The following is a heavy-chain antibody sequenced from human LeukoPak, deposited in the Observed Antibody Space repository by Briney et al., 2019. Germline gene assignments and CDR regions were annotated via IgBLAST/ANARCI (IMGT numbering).Heavy chain of an antibody. J-gene: IGHJ4*02. CDR1: GFTFSSYG. CDR2: IWYDGSNK. Sequence: GGSLRLSCAASGFTFSSYGMHWVRQAPGKGLEWVAVIWYDGSNKYYADSVKGRFTISRDNSKNTLYLQMNSLRAEDTAVYYCERERDLYYFDNWGQGPLVTVSS. CDR3: ERERDLYYFDN. V-gene: IGHV3-33*01.